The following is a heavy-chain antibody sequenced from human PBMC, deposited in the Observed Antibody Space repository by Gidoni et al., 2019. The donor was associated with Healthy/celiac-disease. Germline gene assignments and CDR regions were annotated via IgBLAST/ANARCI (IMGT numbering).Heavy chain of an antibody. CDR1: GFTFSSHG. CDR2: ISYDGSNK. Sequence: QVQLVESGGGVVQPGRYLRLYWAASGFTFSSHGMHWVRQAPGKGLEWVAVISYDGSNKYYADSVKGRFTISRDNSKNTLYLQMNSLRAEDTAVYYCAKDINYYDSSGYSPDYWGQGTLVTVSS. V-gene: IGHV3-30*18. J-gene: IGHJ4*02. D-gene: IGHD3-22*01. CDR3: AKDINYYDSSGYSPDY.